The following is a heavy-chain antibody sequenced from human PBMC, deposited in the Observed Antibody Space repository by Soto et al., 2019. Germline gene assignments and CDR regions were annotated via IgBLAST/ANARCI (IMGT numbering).Heavy chain of an antibody. J-gene: IGHJ6*02. Sequence: SVKVCGEASGGTFSSYAMSWVRQAPGQGREWMGGIIPIFGTANYAQKFQGRVTITADKSTSTAYVELSSLRSEDTAVYYCARGRSSSWGTYYYVMDVWGQGTTVTVSS. V-gene: IGHV1-69*06. D-gene: IGHD6-6*01. CDR1: GGTFSSYA. CDR3: ARGRSSSWGTYYYVMDV. CDR2: IIPIFGTA.